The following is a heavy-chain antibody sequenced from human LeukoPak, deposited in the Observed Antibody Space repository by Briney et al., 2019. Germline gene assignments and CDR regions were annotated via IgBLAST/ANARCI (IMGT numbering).Heavy chain of an antibody. V-gene: IGHV4-59*02. CDR3: ARVYQSAEYYFDY. CDR1: GRYVDSDE. D-gene: IGHD2-2*01. Sequence: SGDLSLSDTVTGRYVDSDEWGWIRRAPGKGLHLNWYIYYTGSTEYHPSLKSRVTISLDTSKNQFSLKLTSVTAADTAVYYCARVYQSAEYYFDYWGQGNLGSVSS. CDR2: IYYTGST. J-gene: IGHJ4*02.